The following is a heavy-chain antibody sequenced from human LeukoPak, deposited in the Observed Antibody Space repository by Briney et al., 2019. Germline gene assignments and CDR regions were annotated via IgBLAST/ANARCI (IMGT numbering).Heavy chain of an antibody. V-gene: IGHV4-4*07. J-gene: IGHJ6*02. CDR3: ARERRLWSGGYYGMDV. D-gene: IGHD3-3*01. CDR2: IYTSGST. Sequence: SETLSLTCTASGGSISSYYWSWIRQPAGKGLEWIGRIYTSGSTNYNPSLKSRVTMSVDTSKNQFSLKLSSVTAADTAVYYCARERRLWSGGYYGMDVWGQGTTVTVSS. CDR1: GGSISSYY.